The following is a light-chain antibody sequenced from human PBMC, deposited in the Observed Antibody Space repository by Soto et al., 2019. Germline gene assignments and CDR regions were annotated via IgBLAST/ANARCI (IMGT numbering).Light chain of an antibody. CDR3: QSYDSSLSADV. J-gene: IGLJ1*01. CDR1: SSNIGAGYD. CDR2: GNN. V-gene: IGLV1-40*01. Sequence: QSVLTHPPSVSGAPGQRGTISCTGSSSNIGAGYDVHWYQQLPGTAPKLLIYGNNNRPSGVPDRFSGSKSDTSASLAITELQAEDEADYYCQSYDSSLSADVFGPGTKVTVL.